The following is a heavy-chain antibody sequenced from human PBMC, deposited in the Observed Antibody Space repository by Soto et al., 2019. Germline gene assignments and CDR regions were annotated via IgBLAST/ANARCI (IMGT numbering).Heavy chain of an antibody. CDR2: LHHDGTT. V-gene: IGHV4-4*02. Sequence: QVQLQESGPGLVKPSETLSLTCAVSGAPITTTTWWAWVRLPPGKGLEWIGELHHDGTTNYNPSLERRITMSLDKSNNPCSLKLTSVTAADTAIYYCATQTISYTWGVWGRGTTVTVSS. CDR3: ATQTISYTWGV. J-gene: IGHJ6*02. CDR1: GAPITTTTW. D-gene: IGHD3-16*01.